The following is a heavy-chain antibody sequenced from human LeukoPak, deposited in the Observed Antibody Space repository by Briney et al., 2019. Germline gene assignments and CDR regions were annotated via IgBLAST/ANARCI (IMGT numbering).Heavy chain of an antibody. D-gene: IGHD4-17*01. CDR2: IYYSGST. CDR3: AGTTVTTRDAFDI. V-gene: IGHV4-59*01. Sequence: PSETLSLTCTVSGGSISSYYWSWIRQPPGKGLEWIGYIYYSGSTNYNPSLKSRVTISVDTSKHQFSLKLSSVTAADTAVYYCAGTTVTTRDAFDIWGQGTMVTVSS. J-gene: IGHJ3*02. CDR1: GGSISSYY.